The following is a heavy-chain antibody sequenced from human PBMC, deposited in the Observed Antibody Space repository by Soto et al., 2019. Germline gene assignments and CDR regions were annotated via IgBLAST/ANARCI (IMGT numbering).Heavy chain of an antibody. CDR2: FDPEDGET. CDR1: GYALTELS. CDR3: ATGELELLIGYH. D-gene: IGHD1-7*01. V-gene: IGHV1-24*01. Sequence: VASVKVSCKVSGYALTELSMHWVRQAPGKGLEWMGGFDPEDGETIYAQRFQGRVTMTEDTSTDTAYMELSSLRSEDTAVYYCATGELELLIGYHWGQGTLVTVS. J-gene: IGHJ4*02.